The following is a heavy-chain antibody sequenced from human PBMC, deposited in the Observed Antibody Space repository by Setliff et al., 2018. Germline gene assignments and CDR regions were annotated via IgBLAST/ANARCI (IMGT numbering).Heavy chain of an antibody. CDR3: ARHGSSGKFDASDI. V-gene: IGHV1-18*01. J-gene: IGHJ3*02. D-gene: IGHD3-10*01. CDR1: GYSFTSYG. Sequence: GASVKVSCKTSGYSFTSYGISWVRQAPGQGLEWMGRIVTYNDDTYYPRKFQGRVTMTTDTSTSTAYMELRSLTSDDTAVYYCARHGSSGKFDASDIWGQGTMVTVSS. CDR2: IVTYNDDT.